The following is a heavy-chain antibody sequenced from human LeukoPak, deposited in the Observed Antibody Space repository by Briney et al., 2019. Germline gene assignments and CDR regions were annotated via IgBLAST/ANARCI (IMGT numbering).Heavy chain of an antibody. J-gene: IGHJ4*02. CDR3: RMVTTGDY. D-gene: IGHD4-23*01. CDR1: GYTFTDYY. Sequence: ASVKVSCKTSGYTFTDYYMHWVRQARGQGLEWIGRINLRSGGTNYAQKFQGRVTVTRHTSISTVYMELSRLRSDDTAVYYCRMVTTGDYWGQGTLVTVSS. V-gene: IGHV1-2*06. CDR2: INLRSGGT.